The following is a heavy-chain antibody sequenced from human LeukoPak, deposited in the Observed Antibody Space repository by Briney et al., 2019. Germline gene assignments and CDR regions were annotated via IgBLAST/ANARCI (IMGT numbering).Heavy chain of an antibody. D-gene: IGHD3-22*01. V-gene: IGHV3-15*01. Sequence: PGGSLRLSCVASGFTFSNAWMSWVRQAPGKGLEWVGHIKSKTDGGTTDYAAPVKGRFIISRDDSKHTLYLQMSSLKTDDTAVYYCTKYDTSVNFDYWGREPWSPSPQ. CDR1: GFTFSNAW. J-gene: IGHJ4*02. CDR3: TKYDTSVNFDY. CDR2: IKSKTDGGTT.